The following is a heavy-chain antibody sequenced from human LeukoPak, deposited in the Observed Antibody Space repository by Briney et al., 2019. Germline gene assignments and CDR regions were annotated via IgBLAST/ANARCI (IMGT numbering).Heavy chain of an antibody. Sequence: PGGSLRLSCAASGLSFSSFAMSWVRQGPARGLGWVSSIRGNGEPFYADSVKGRFTLSSDSSRNTVYFQLNNLRVEDTAIYYCAKASSVSSTDAVRWGQGTLVTVSS. CDR1: GLSFSSFA. CDR2: IRGNGEP. CDR3: AKASSVSSTDAVR. V-gene: IGHV3-23*01. J-gene: IGHJ4*02. D-gene: IGHD6-6*01.